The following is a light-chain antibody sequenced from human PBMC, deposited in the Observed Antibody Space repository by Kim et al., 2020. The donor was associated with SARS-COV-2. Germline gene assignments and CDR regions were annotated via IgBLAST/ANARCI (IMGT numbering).Light chain of an antibody. CDR3: QTWDCGRT. CDR2: QDN. J-gene: IGLJ2*01. V-gene: IGLV3-1*01. Sequence: SYELTQPPSVSVSPGQTATITCSGDRLGSKYACWYQQKAGQSPVLVIYQDNKRPSGVPERFSGSNSGNTATLTISGTQAVDEADYYCQTWDCGRTFGGGTQLTVL. CDR1: RLGSKY.